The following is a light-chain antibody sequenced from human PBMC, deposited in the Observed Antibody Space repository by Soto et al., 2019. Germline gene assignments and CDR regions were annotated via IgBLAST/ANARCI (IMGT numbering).Light chain of an antibody. V-gene: IGKV1-5*01. Sequence: GDRVTITCLASQSISSWLAWYQQKPGKAPSLLIYHASSLESGVPSRFSGSGSGTEFTLTISSLQPDDFATYYCQHYNSYSEAFGQGTKVDIK. CDR2: HAS. CDR3: QHYNSYSEA. J-gene: IGKJ1*01. CDR1: QSISSW.